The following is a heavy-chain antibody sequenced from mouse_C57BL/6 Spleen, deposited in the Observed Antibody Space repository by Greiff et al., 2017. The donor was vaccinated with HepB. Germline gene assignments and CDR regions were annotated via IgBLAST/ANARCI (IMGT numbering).Heavy chain of an antibody. CDR1: GYSFTGYY. Sequence: EVQLVESGPELVKPGASVKISCKASGYSFTGYYMNWVKQSPEKSLEWIGEINPSTGGTTYNQKFKAKATLTVDKSSSTAYMQLKSLTSEDSAVYYCARRRYYYGSSYAMDYWGQGTSVTVSS. D-gene: IGHD1-1*01. J-gene: IGHJ4*01. CDR3: ARRRYYYGSSYAMDY. V-gene: IGHV1-42*01. CDR2: INPSTGGT.